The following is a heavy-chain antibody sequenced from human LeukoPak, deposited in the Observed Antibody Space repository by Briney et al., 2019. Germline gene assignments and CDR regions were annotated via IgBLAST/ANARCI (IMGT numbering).Heavy chain of an antibody. CDR3: ARDRRVVATISSYFDF. J-gene: IGHJ4*02. CDR2: ISIYHGST. CDR1: GYTFSGFG. Sequence: ASVKVSCKTSGYTFSGFGISWVRQAPGQGLEWVGWISIYHGSTDYSKKFQGRVTMTTDTSTNTFYMDLRGLKSDDTAVYYCARDRRVVATISSYFDFWGQGTLVTVSS. V-gene: IGHV1-18*01. D-gene: IGHD5-12*01.